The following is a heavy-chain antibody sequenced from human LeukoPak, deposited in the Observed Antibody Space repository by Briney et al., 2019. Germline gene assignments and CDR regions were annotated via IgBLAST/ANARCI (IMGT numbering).Heavy chain of an antibody. Sequence: SETLSLTCTVSGGSISSYYLSWIRQPPGKGLEWIGYIYYSGSTNYNPSLKSRVTISADTSKSQFSLKLSSVTAADTAVYYCARGATAETRHLDYWGQGTLVTVSS. CDR1: GGSISSYY. J-gene: IGHJ4*02. CDR3: ARGATAETRHLDY. V-gene: IGHV4-59*01. D-gene: IGHD4-17*01. CDR2: IYYSGST.